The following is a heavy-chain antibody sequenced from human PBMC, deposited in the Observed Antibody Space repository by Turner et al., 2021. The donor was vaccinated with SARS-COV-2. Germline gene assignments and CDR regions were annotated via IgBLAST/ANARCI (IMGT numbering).Heavy chain of an antibody. CDR3: AKDLGQLDWFDP. V-gene: IGHV3-30*18. CDR1: GFTFSRYG. Sequence: QVQLVESGGGVVPPGRSLRLSCAASGFTFSRYGRHWVRQAPGKGLEWVAVISYDGSNKYYADAVKGRFTISRDNSKNTLYLQMNSLRAEDTAVYYCAKDLGQLDWFDPWGQGTLVTVSS. CDR2: ISYDGSNK. J-gene: IGHJ5*02. D-gene: IGHD6-13*01.